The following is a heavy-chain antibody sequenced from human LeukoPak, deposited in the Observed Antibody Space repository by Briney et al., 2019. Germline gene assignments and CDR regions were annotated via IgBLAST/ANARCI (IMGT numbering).Heavy chain of an antibody. V-gene: IGHV3-23*01. CDR3: AKVYCSSTSCYNDY. CDR1: GFTFSSYA. CDR2: ISGSGGST. D-gene: IGHD2-2*01. J-gene: IGHJ4*02. Sequence: GGSLRLSCAASGFTFSSYAVSWVRQAPGKGLEWVSAISGSGGSTYYADSVKGRFTISRDNSKNTLYLKKNSLRAEDTAVYYCAKVYCSSTSCYNDYWGQGTLVTVSS.